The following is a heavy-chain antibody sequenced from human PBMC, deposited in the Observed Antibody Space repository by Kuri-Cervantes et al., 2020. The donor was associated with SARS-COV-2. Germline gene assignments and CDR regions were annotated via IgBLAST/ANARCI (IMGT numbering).Heavy chain of an antibody. CDR3: TTDQPFWAGTTGPFDY. V-gene: IGHV3-15*01. D-gene: IGHD1-7*01. CDR1: GFTFSRNA. CDR2: IKSKTDGGTT. Sequence: GGSLRLSCAASGFTFSRNAMSWVRQAPGKGLEWVGRIKSKTDGGTTDYAAPVKGRFTISRDDSKNTLYLQMNSLKTEDTAVYYCTTDQPFWAGTTGPFDYWGQGTLVTVSS. J-gene: IGHJ4*02.